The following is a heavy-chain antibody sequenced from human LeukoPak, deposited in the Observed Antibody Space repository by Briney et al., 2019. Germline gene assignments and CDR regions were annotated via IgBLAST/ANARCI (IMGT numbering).Heavy chain of an antibody. CDR1: GYTFTTYT. CDR3: ARARYETRIWPKSRYDYYHYMDV. V-gene: IGHV1-3*03. CDR2: INAGNGNT. Sequence: GASVEVSCKASGYTFTTYTIHWVRQAPGQRLEWMGWINAGNGNTKYSQEFQDRVTITRDTSASTAYMELSSLRSEDMAAYYCARARYETRIWPKSRYDYYHYMDVWGKGTTVTVSS. D-gene: IGHD3-3*01. J-gene: IGHJ6*03.